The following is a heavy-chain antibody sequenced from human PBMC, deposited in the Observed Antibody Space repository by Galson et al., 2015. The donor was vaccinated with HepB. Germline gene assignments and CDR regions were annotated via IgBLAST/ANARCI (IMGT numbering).Heavy chain of an antibody. CDR1: GFTFTDYG. D-gene: IGHD1-1*01. Sequence: SLRLSCAASGFTFTDYGMHWVRQAPGKGLEWVAVIWYDGSNKYYTDSVRGRFTISRDNSKNTLYLQMNSLRAEDTAVYYCARGNDAPDAFDIWGQGTMVTVSS. J-gene: IGHJ3*02. CDR3: ARGNDAPDAFDI. CDR2: IWYDGSNK. V-gene: IGHV3-33*01.